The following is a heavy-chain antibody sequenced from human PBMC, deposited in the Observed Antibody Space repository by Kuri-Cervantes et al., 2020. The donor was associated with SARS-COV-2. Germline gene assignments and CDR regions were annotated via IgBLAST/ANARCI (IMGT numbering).Heavy chain of an antibody. D-gene: IGHD6-13*01. CDR2: INPDGSST. CDR1: GFTFSGHW. Sequence: GESLKISCAASGFTFSGHWIHWVRQAPGKGLVWVSRINPDGSSTSYADSVKGRFTISRDNAKNTLYLQMNSLRVEDTAVYYCARYSRSWYDWGQGTLVTVSS. V-gene: IGHV3-74*01. J-gene: IGHJ4*02. CDR3: ARYSRSWYD.